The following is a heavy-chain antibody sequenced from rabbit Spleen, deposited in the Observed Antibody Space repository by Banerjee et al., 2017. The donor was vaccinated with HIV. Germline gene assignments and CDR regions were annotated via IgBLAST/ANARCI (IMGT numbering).Heavy chain of an antibody. Sequence: QEQLVESGGGLVKPGASLTLICTASGFSFSSGYDMSWVRQAPGKGLEWIGYIDPVFGSTYYATWVNGRFTISSHNAQNTVDLQMNSLTAADTATYFCVRDTWHFKLWGQGTLVTVS. J-gene: IGHJ4*01. CDR3: VRDTWHFKL. V-gene: IGHV1S43*01. D-gene: IGHD3-1*01. CDR1: GFSFSSGYD. CDR2: IDPVFGST.